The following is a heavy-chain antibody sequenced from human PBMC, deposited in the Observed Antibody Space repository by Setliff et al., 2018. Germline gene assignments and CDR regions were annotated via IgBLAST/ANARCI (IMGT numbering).Heavy chain of an antibody. CDR2: IXXXXXX. Sequence: ASGLTVSNEFMGWVRQAPGKGXXXVXVIXXXXXXXXXXXXXGRXXXXRDKSKNTLYLHLSSLRVEDTATYYCARDRGGTNPWFDFWGQGTQVTVSS. CDR3: ARDRGGTNPWFDF. J-gene: IGHJ5*01. D-gene: IGHD3-10*01. V-gene: IGHV3-53*01. CDR1: GLTVSNEF.